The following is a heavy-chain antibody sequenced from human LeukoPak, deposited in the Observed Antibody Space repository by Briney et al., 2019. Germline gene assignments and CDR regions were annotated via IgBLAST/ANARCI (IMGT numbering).Heavy chain of an antibody. CDR3: ARRGGGCSGGYCYFLFDY. CDR2: IFYSGKT. J-gene: IGHJ4*02. D-gene: IGHD2-15*01. V-gene: IGHV4-30-4*01. Sequence: PSQTLSLTCTVSGDSINGGDYYWSWIRQPPGKGLEWIGYIFYSGKTYYNPSLKSRVTISVDTSKNQFSLKLSSVTAADTAVYYCARRGGGCSGGYCYFLFDYWGQGALVTVSS. CDR1: GDSINGGDYY.